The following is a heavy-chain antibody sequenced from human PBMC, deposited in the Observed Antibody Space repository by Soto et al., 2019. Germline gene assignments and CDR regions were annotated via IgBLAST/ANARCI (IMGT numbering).Heavy chain of an antibody. D-gene: IGHD2-8*01. CDR1: GYSFTDYH. CDR2: INPKSGGT. V-gene: IGHV1-2*04. CDR3: ARGDSTDCSNGVCSFFYNHDMDV. Sequence: ASVKVSCKASGYSFTDYHIHWVRQAPGQGLEWLGRINPKSGGTSTAQKFQGWVTMTTDTSISTASMELARLTSDDTAIYYCARGDSTDCSNGVCSFFYNHDMDVWGQGTTVTVSS. J-gene: IGHJ6*02.